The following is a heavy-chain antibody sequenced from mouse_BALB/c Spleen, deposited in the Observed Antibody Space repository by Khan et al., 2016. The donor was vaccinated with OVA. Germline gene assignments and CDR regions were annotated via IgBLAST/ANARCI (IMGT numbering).Heavy chain of an antibody. D-gene: IGHD1-1*01. Sequence: VQLKESGPELVKPGASVKISCKASGYSFTGYFMNWVMQSHGKSLEWIGRINPHIGETFYNQKFRDKATLTADESSSTAHMELRSLASEDSAVYYCARTYGSDFDYWGQGTTLTVSS. CDR1: GYSFTGYF. J-gene: IGHJ2*01. CDR2: INPHIGET. CDR3: ARTYGSDFDY. V-gene: IGHV1-20*02.